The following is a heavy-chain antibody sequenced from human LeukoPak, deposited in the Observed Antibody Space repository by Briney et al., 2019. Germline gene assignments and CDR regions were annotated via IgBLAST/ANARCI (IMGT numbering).Heavy chain of an antibody. CDR3: TRDQRNSWFYY. J-gene: IGHJ4*02. V-gene: IGHV4-61*01. D-gene: IGHD6-13*01. Sequence: SETLSLTCTVSGASVSSSSYYFSWIRQSPGKGLEWIGYIYYDGSTNYKPSLKSRVTISIDTSKNQFSLRLNSVTAADTAMYYCTRDQRNSWFYYWGLGTLVTVSS. CDR1: GASVSSSSYY. CDR2: IYYDGST.